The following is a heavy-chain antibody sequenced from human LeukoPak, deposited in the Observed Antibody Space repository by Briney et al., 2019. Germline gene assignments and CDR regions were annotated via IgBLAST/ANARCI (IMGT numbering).Heavy chain of an antibody. Sequence: AGRSLRLSCTASGFTFGDYAMSWVRQAPGKRLEWVGFIRSKAYGGTTEYAASVKGRFTISRDDSKSIAYLQMNSLKTEDTAVYYCTSFSSLKPIRGVNSGWGQGTLVTVSS. CDR2: IRSKAYGGTT. V-gene: IGHV3-49*04. CDR1: GFTFGDYA. J-gene: IGHJ4*02. CDR3: TSFSSLKPIRGVNSG. D-gene: IGHD3-10*01.